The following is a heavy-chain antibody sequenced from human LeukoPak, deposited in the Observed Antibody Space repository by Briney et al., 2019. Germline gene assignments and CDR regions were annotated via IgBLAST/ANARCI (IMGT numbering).Heavy chain of an antibody. CDR2: IIPIFGTA. CDR3: ARGECSGGSCYVYFDY. V-gene: IGHV1-69*13. CDR1: GGTFSSYA. Sequence: GASVKVSCKASGGTFSSYAISWVRQAPGQGLEWMGGIIPIFGTANYAQKFQGRVTITADESTSTAYMELSSLRSEDTAVYYCARGECSGGSCYVYFDYWGQGTLVTVSS. D-gene: IGHD2-15*01. J-gene: IGHJ4*02.